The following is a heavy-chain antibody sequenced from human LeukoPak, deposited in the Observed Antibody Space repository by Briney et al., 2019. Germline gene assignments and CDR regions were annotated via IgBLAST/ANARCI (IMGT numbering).Heavy chain of an antibody. J-gene: IGHJ3*02. CDR1: GFTFSSYG. Sequence: GGSLRLSCAASGFTFSSYGMHWVRQAPGKGLEWVAFIRYDGSNKYYADSVKGRLTISRDNSKNTLYLQMNSLRAEDTAVYYCAKRGKLFGAFNIWGQGTMVTVSS. V-gene: IGHV3-30*02. CDR3: AKRGKLFGAFNI. CDR2: IRYDGSNK. D-gene: IGHD3-16*01.